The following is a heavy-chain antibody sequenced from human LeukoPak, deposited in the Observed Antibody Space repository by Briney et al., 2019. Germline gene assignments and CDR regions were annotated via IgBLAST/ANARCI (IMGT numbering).Heavy chain of an antibody. V-gene: IGHV4-59*01. CDR2: IYYSGST. CDR3: ARGSSLVRGAIFFDY. J-gene: IGHJ4*02. D-gene: IGHD3-10*01. CDR1: GGSISSYY. Sequence: PSETLSLTCTVSGGSISSYYWSWIRQPPGKGLEWIGYIYYSGSTNYNPSLKSRVTLSIDTSKNQFSLKLSSVTAADTAVYYCARGSSLVRGAIFFDYWGQGILVTVSS.